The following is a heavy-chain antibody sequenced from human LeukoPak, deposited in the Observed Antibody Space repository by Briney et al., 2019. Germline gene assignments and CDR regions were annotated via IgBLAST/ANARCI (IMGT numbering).Heavy chain of an antibody. J-gene: IGHJ5*02. V-gene: IGHV4-59*01. CDR3: ARASGYSSSWYGNWFDP. CDR1: GGSISSYY. D-gene: IGHD6-13*01. CDR2: IYYSGST. Sequence: SETLSLTCSVSGGSISSYYWSWIRPPPGKGLEGIGYIYYSGSTNYSPSLKSRVTISVDTSKSQFSLKLSSVTAADTAVYYCARASGYSSSWYGNWFDPWGQGTLVTVSS.